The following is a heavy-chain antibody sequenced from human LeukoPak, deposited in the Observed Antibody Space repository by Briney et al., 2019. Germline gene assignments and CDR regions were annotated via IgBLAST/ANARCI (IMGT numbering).Heavy chain of an antibody. V-gene: IGHV1-18*01. Sequence: ASVKVSCKASGYTFTSSGVSWVRQAPGQGLEWMGWISAYNGDINYAQEFQGRVTMTTDTSTSTAYMELRSLRSDDTAIYYCARVGRDYGGNRFSDYWGQGTLVTVSS. CDR2: ISAYNGDI. CDR3: ARVGRDYGGNRFSDY. CDR1: GYTFTSSG. D-gene: IGHD4-23*01. J-gene: IGHJ4*02.